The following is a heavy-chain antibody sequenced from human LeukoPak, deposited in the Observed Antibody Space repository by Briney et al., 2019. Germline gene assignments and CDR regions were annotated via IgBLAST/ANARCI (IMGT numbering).Heavy chain of an antibody. V-gene: IGHV3-49*04. CDR1: GFTFGDYA. CDR2: IRSKAYGGTT. Sequence: GGSLRLSCTASGFTFGDYAMSWVRQAPGKGLEWVGFIRSKAYGGTTEYAASVKGRFTISRDDSKSIAYLQMNSLKTEDTAVYYCTRGGYYDSSGFFYFDYWGQGTLVTVSS. D-gene: IGHD3-22*01. J-gene: IGHJ4*02. CDR3: TRGGYYDSSGFFYFDY.